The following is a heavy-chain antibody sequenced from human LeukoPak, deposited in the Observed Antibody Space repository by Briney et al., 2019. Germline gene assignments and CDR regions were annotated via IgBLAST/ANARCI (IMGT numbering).Heavy chain of an antibody. Sequence: SETLSLTCAVSGGSFSGYYWSWIRQPPGKGLEWIGEINHSGSTNYNPSLKSRVTISVDTSKNQFSLKLSSVTAADTAVYYCARDEWELYREGGCAFDIWGQGTMVTVSS. CDR1: GGSFSGYY. J-gene: IGHJ3*02. V-gene: IGHV4-34*01. CDR3: ARDEWELYREGGCAFDI. CDR2: INHSGST. D-gene: IGHD1-26*01.